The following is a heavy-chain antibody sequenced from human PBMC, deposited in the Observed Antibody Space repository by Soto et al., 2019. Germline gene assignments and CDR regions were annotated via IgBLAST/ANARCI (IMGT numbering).Heavy chain of an antibody. Sequence: QVQLVESGGGVVQPGRSLRLSCAASGFTFSSYGMHWVRQAPGKGLEWVAVIWYHGSNKYYADSVNGRFTISRDNSKNTLYLQMNSLRAEDTAVYYCARDRDPGQWLTTNYFDYWGQGTLVTVSS. D-gene: IGHD6-19*01. CDR1: GFTFSSYG. J-gene: IGHJ4*02. CDR3: ARDRDPGQWLTTNYFDY. V-gene: IGHV3-33*01. CDR2: IWYHGSNK.